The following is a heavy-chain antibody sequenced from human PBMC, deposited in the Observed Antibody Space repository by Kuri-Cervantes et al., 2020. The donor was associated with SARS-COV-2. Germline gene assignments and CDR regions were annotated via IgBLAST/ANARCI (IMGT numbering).Heavy chain of an antibody. CDR3: ARSAPLPTYYDFWSGHGNWFDP. J-gene: IGHJ5*02. CDR2: ISYDGSNK. Sequence: GGSLRLSCAASGFTFSSYSMNWVRQAPGKGLEWVAVISYDGSNKYYADSVMGRFTISRDNSKNTLYLQMNSLRAEDTAVYYCARSAPLPTYYDFWSGHGNWFDPWGQGTLVTVSS. D-gene: IGHD3-3*01. CDR1: GFTFSSYS. V-gene: IGHV3-30*03.